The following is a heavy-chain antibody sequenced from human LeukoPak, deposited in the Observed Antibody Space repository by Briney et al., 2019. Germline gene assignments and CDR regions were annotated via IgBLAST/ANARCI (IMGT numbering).Heavy chain of an antibody. D-gene: IGHD5-12*01. CDR1: GFTFSDYY. J-gene: IGHJ6*03. V-gene: IGHV3-11*04. Sequence: GGSLRLSCAASGFTFSDYYMSWIRQAPGKGLEWVSYISSSGSTIYYADSVKGRFTISRDNAKNSLYLQMNSLRAEDTAMYYCARVGYSGYDYYYYYYMDVWGKGTTVTVSS. CDR3: ARVGYSGYDYYYYYYMDV. CDR2: ISSSGSTI.